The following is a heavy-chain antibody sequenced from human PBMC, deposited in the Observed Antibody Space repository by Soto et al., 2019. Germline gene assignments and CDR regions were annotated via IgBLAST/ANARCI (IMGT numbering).Heavy chain of an antibody. CDR1: GFTFSSYS. J-gene: IGHJ3*02. CDR3: ARDPRYCSGGSCYSVLAFDI. CDR2: ISSSSSYI. V-gene: IGHV3-21*01. Sequence: EVQLVESGGGLVKPGGSLRLSCAASGFTFSSYSMNWVRQAPGKGLEWVSSISSSSSYIYYADSVKGRFTISRHNAKNSLYLQMNSLRAEDTAVYYCARDPRYCSGGSCYSVLAFDIWGQGTMVTVSS. D-gene: IGHD2-15*01.